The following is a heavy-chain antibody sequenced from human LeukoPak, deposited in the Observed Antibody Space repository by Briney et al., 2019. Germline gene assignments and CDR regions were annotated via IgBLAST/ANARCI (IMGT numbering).Heavy chain of an antibody. J-gene: IGHJ4*02. D-gene: IGHD2-21*01. CDR1: GGTFSSYA. Sequence: ASVKVSCKASGGTFSSYAISWVRQAPGQGLEWMGGIIPIFGTANYAQKFQGRVTITADESTSTAYLQWSSLKASDTAMYYCARLEGLVWWDDDYWGQGALVTVSS. V-gene: IGHV1-69*13. CDR2: IIPIFGTA. CDR3: ARLEGLVWWDDDY.